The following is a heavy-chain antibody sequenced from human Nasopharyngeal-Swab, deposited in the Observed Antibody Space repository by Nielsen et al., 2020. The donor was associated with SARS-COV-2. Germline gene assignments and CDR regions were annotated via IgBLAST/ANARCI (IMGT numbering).Heavy chain of an antibody. CDR3: ARDRVGYSYGYLVDY. V-gene: IGHV3-30*03. D-gene: IGHD5-18*01. J-gene: IGHJ4*02. CDR1: GLFFSRFA. CDR2: ISYDGSNK. Sequence: GGSLRPSCSVSGLFFSRFAMHWVRQAPGKGLEWVAVISYDGSNKYYADSVKGRFTISRDNSKNTLYLQMNSLRAEDTAVYYCARDRVGYSYGYLVDYWGQGTLVTVSS.